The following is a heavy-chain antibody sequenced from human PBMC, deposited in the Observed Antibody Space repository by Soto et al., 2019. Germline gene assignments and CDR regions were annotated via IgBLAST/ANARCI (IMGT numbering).Heavy chain of an antibody. V-gene: IGHV4-30-4*01. CDR2: IYYTGTT. Sequence: QVQLQESGPGLVKPSQTLSLICTVSGGSISSDDNYWSWIRQPPGKGLEWIGYIYYTGTTSYNPSLKSRLIISIDTSKNVFPLKLNSVTAADTAVYYCARDNQRRAYNWFDPWGQGTLVTVSS. J-gene: IGHJ5*02. CDR1: GGSISSDDNY. CDR3: ARDNQRRAYNWFDP.